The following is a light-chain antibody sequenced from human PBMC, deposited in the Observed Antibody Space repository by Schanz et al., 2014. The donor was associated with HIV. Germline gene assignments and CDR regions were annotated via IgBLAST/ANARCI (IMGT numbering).Light chain of an antibody. V-gene: IGLV1-40*01. CDR3: QSFDKSVSAVV. CDR2: GNN. J-gene: IGLJ2*01. Sequence: QSVLTQPPSVSGAPGQRVTISCAGNSSNIGAGYDVHWYQQLPGTAPKLLIYGNNNRPSGVPDRYSGSKSDTSASLAITGLQAEDEANYYCQSFDKSVSAVVFGGGTKLTVL. CDR1: SSNIGAGYD.